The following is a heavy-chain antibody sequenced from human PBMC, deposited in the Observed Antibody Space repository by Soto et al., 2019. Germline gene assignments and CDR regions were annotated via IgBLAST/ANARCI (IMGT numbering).Heavy chain of an antibody. Sequence: QVQLVQSGAEVKKPGSSVKVSCKASGGTFSSYAISWVRQAPGQGLEWMGGIIPIFGTANYAQKFQGRVTITADEATSTAYMELSSLSSEDTAVYSCARVVASPRGWFDPWGQGTLVTVSS. D-gene: IGHD2-15*01. CDR2: IIPIFGTA. V-gene: IGHV1-69*12. J-gene: IGHJ5*02. CDR3: ARVVASPRGWFDP. CDR1: GGTFSSYA.